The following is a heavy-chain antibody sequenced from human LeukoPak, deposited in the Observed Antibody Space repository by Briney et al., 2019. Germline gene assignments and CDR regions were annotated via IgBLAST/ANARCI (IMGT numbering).Heavy chain of an antibody. J-gene: IGHJ6*03. CDR3: ARALMNGLHYPYYYYYMDV. D-gene: IGHD5-18*01. Sequence: PGGSLRLSCAASGFTFTSYTMNWVRQAPGKGLEWVSSISSSSIYIYYADSVKGRFTISRDNAKNSLYLQMNSLRAEDTAVYYCARALMNGLHYPYYYYYMDVWGKGTTVTVSS. V-gene: IGHV3-21*01. CDR1: GFTFTSYT. CDR2: ISSSSIYI.